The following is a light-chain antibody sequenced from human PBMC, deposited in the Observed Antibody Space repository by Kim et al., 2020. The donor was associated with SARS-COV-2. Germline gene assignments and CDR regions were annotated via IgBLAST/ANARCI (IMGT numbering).Light chain of an antibody. CDR3: SSYTSSSTYV. CDR2: DVS. J-gene: IGLJ1*01. V-gene: IGLV2-14*03. CDR1: SSYVGGYNY. Sequence: GQSITISCTGTSSYVGGYNYDSWYQQHPGKAPKLMIYDVSNRPSEVSNRYSGSKSGNTDSLTISGLQAKDEADYSCSSYTSSSTYVFGTGTKVTVL.